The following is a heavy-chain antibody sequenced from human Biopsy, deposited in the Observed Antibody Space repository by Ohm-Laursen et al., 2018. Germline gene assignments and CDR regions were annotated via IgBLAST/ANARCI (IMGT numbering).Heavy chain of an antibody. V-gene: IGHV4-34*01. J-gene: IGHJ4*02. CDR3: AREGGGLLPIRLTDF. Sequence: SDTLSLTCEVSGESFSDYYWSWIRQSPGKGLEWIGDINHRGRPSYSPSLQSRVTISGDASKNQFSLNMKSVTAADTAVYFCAREGGGLLPIRLTDFWGPGMMVTVSS. CDR2: INHRGRP. CDR1: GESFSDYY. D-gene: IGHD1-26*01.